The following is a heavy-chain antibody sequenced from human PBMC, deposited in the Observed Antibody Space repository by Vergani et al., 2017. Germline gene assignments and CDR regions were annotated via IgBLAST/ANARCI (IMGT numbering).Heavy chain of an antibody. CDR2: ISYDGSNK. CDR3: ARDAASGIAAAGIGY. D-gene: IGHD6-13*01. Sequence: QVQLVESGGGVVQPGRSLRLSCAASGFTFSSYGMHWVRQAPGKGLEWVAVISYDGSNKYYADSVKGRFTISRDNSKNTLYLQMNSLRAEDTAVYYCARDAASGIAAAGIGYWGQGTLVTVSS. J-gene: IGHJ4*02. V-gene: IGHV3-30*03. CDR1: GFTFSSYG.